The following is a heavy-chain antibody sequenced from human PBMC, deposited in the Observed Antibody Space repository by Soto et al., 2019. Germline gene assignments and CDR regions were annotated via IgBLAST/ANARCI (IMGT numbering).Heavy chain of an antibody. CDR3: ARAGAPANY. CDR1: GGSFSGYY. CDR2: INHSGST. J-gene: IGHJ4*02. D-gene: IGHD1-26*01. V-gene: IGHV4-34*01. Sequence: GPGPTTTSETLSLTCAVYGGSFSGYYWSWIRQPPGKGLEWIGEINHSGSTNYNPSLKSRVTISVDTSKNQFSLKLSSVTAADTAVYYCARAGAPANYWGQGTLVTVSS.